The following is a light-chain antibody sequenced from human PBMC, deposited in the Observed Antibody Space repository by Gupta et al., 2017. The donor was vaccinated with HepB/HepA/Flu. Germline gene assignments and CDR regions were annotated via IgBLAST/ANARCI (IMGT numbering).Light chain of an antibody. CDR1: SGHSSNA. CDR2: VNSDGSH. V-gene: IGLV4-69*01. Sequence: QLVLTQSPSASASLGASVKFTCTLSSGHSSNAIAWHQQEPEKGPRYLLRVNSDGSHTKGDGIPDRFSGSSSGAERYLTISSLQPEDEADYYCQTWAPGIGYAFGTGTKVTVL. J-gene: IGLJ1*01. CDR3: QTWAPGIGYA.